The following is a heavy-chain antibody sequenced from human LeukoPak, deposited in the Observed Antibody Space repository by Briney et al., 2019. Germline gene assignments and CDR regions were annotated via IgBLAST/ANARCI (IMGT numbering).Heavy chain of an antibody. J-gene: IGHJ5*02. Sequence: SETLSLTCAVYGGSFSGYYWSWIRQPPGKGLEWIGEIIHSGSTNYNPSLKSRVTISVDTSKNQFSLKLSSVTAADTAVYYCARFRRYCSSTSCYSSWFDPWGQGTLVTVSS. CDR1: GGSFSGYY. V-gene: IGHV4-34*12. CDR2: IIHSGST. D-gene: IGHD2-2*01. CDR3: ARFRRYCSSTSCYSSWFDP.